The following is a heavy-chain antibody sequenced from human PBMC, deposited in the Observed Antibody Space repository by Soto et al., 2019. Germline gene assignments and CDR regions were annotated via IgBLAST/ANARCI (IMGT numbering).Heavy chain of an antibody. Sequence: PSETLSLTCAVYGGSFSGYYWSWIRQPPGKGLEWIGEINHSGSTNYNPSLKSRVTISVDTSKNQFSLKLSSVTAADTAVYYCATLRFLEWPYHYYGMDVWGQGTTVTVSS. CDR3: ATLRFLEWPYHYYGMDV. J-gene: IGHJ6*02. D-gene: IGHD3-3*01. CDR2: INHSGST. V-gene: IGHV4-34*01. CDR1: GGSFSGYY.